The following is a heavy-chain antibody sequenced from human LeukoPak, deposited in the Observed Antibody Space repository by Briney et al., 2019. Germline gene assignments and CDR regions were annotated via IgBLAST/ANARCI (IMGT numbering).Heavy chain of an antibody. CDR1: GFTFSSYS. CDR2: ISSSSSYI. V-gene: IGHV3-21*01. D-gene: IGHD3-10*01. CDR3: ARDRGLYGMDV. J-gene: IGHJ6*02. Sequence: PGGSLRLSCAASGFTFSSYSMNWVRQAPGKGLEWVSSISSSSSYIYYADSVKGRFTISRDNAKNSLYLQMNGLRVEDTAVYYCARDRGLYGMDVWGQGTTVTVSS.